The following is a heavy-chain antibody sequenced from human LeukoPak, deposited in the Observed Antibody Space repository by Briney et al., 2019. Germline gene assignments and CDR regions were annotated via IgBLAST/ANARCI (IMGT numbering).Heavy chain of an antibody. CDR2: ISGSGGST. V-gene: IGHV3-23*01. D-gene: IGHD6-25*01. CDR3: ARCITSGRLRDAFDI. Sequence: ETLSLTCTVSGGSISSGGYSWSWVRQAPGKGLEWVSAISGSGGSTYYADSVKGRFAISRDNSKNTLYLQMNSLRAEDTAVYYCARCITSGRLRDAFDIWGQGTMVTVSS. J-gene: IGHJ3*02. CDR1: GGSISSGGYS.